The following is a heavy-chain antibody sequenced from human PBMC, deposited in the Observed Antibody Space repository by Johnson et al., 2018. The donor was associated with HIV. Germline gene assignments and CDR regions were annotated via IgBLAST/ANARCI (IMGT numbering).Heavy chain of an antibody. CDR3: TRVSLPPSYAFDF. J-gene: IGHJ3*01. Sequence: VQLVESGGGVVQPGRSLRLSCAASGFTFSNAWMHWVRQAPGKGLEWVGRIKSKTDGGTTDYAAPVKGRFTISRDDSKNTLYLQMNSLKTEDTAVYYCTRVSLPPSYAFDFWGQGTMVTVSS. CDR2: IKSKTDGGTT. CDR1: GFTFSNAW. V-gene: IGHV3-15*01.